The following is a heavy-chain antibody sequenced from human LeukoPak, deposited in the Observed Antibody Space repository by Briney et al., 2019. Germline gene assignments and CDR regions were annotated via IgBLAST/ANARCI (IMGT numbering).Heavy chain of an antibody. Sequence: GASVKVSCKASGYTFTSYYMHWVRQAPGQGLEWMGIINPSGGSTSYAQKFQGRVTMTRDTSTSTVYMELSSLGSEDTAVYYCAKVYCGGDCSYNWFDPWGQGTLVTVSS. CDR2: INPSGGST. CDR3: AKVYCGGDCSYNWFDP. J-gene: IGHJ5*02. D-gene: IGHD2-21*02. V-gene: IGHV1-46*01. CDR1: GYTFTSYY.